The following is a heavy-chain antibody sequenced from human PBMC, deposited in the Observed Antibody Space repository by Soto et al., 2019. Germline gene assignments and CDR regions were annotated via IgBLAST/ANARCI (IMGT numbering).Heavy chain of an antibody. CDR2: ISGTGVTT. Sequence: EMQLLESGGDLVQPGGSLRLSCAASGFTFSNYAMTWVRQAPGKGLEYVSAISGTGVTTYQGDSMKGRFTISRDHSKNTLYRHMDSLRAEATAIYYCTKDREASGMVYAFENWGQGTMFTVSS. D-gene: IGHD3-3*01. J-gene: IGHJ3*02. CDR3: TKDREASGMVYAFEN. CDR1: GFTFSNYA. V-gene: IGHV3-23*02.